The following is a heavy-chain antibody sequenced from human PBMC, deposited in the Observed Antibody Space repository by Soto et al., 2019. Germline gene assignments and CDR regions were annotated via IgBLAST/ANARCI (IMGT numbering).Heavy chain of an antibody. CDR3: ARAISASGNPQYHWFDP. D-gene: IGHD6-13*01. J-gene: IGHJ5*02. CDR1: GGSTDTGGYY. Sequence: QVQLQESGPGVVKPSQTLSLTCTVSGGSTDTGGYYWSWIRQHPGKGLEWIGYIYYSGSTYYNPSLKSRIIISVDTSKNQFTLKLSSVTAADTAVYYCARAISASGNPQYHWFDPWGQGTLVTVSS. V-gene: IGHV4-31*02. CDR2: IYYSGST.